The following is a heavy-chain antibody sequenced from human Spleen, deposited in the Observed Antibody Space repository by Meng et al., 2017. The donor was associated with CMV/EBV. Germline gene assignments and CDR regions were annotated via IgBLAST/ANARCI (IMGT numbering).Heavy chain of an antibody. D-gene: IGHD6-19*01. Sequence: GGSLRLSCTASGFTFDDYIMHWVRQTPGKGLEWVSLISWDGGRANYADSVKGRFTVSRDNNKNSLYLLMDSLTTEDTALYYCAKDKHTSGWPYYFDSWGQGTLVTVSS. CDR1: GFTFDDYI. V-gene: IGHV3-43*01. CDR3: AKDKHTSGWPYYFDS. CDR2: ISWDGGRA. J-gene: IGHJ4*02.